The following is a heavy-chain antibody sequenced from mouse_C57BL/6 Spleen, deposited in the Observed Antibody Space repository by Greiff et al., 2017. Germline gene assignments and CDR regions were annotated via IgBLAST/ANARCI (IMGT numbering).Heavy chain of an antibody. Sequence: EVQRVESGGGLVKPGGSLKLSCAASGFTFSDYGMHWVRQAPEKGLEWVAYISSGSSTIYYADTVKGRFTISRDNAKNTLFLQRTSLRSEDTAMYYCARGTGYYFDYWGQGTTLTVSS. J-gene: IGHJ2*01. D-gene: IGHD4-1*01. CDR3: ARGTGYYFDY. CDR2: ISSGSSTI. V-gene: IGHV5-17*01. CDR1: GFTFSDYG.